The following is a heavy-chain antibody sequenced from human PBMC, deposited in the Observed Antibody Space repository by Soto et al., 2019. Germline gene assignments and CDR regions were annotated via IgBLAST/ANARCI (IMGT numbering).Heavy chain of an antibody. J-gene: IGHJ6*02. Sequence: ASVKVSCKASGGTFSSYAISWVRQAPGQGLEWMGGIIPIFGTANYAQKFQGRVTITADKSTSTAYMELSSLRSEDTAVYYCARRVAARSGYYYYGMDVWGQGTTVTVSS. V-gene: IGHV1-69*06. CDR1: GGTFSSYA. CDR2: IIPIFGTA. CDR3: ARRVAARSGYYYYGMDV. D-gene: IGHD6-6*01.